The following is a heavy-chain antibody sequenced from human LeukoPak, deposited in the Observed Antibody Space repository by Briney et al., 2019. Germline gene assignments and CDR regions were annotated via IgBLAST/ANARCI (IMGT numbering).Heavy chain of an antibody. Sequence: GASVKVSCKASGYTFTSYGISWVRQAPGQGLEWMGWISAYNGNTNYAQKLQGRVTMTTDTSTSTAYMELRSLRSDDTAVYYCARDRVLRYFDRLLCFDYWGQGTLVTVSS. V-gene: IGHV1-18*01. CDR3: ARDRVLRYFDRLLCFDY. D-gene: IGHD3-9*01. CDR2: ISAYNGNT. CDR1: GYTFTSYG. J-gene: IGHJ4*02.